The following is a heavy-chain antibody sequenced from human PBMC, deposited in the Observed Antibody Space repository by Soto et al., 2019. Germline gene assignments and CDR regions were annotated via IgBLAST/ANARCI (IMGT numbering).Heavy chain of an antibody. CDR3: ARDCHFWRSGGSCYSFDY. Sequence: EVQLVESGGGLVQPGGSLRLSCAASGFTFSSYSMNWVRQAPGKGLEWVSYISSSSSTIYYADSVKGRFTISRDNAKNSXXLQMNSLRDEDTAVYYCARDCHFWRSGGSCYSFDYWGQGTLVTVSS. CDR2: ISSSSSTI. CDR1: GFTFSSYS. J-gene: IGHJ4*02. D-gene: IGHD2-15*01. V-gene: IGHV3-48*02.